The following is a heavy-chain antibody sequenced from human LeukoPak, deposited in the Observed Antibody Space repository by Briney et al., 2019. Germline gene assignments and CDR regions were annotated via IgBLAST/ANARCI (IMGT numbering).Heavy chain of an antibody. CDR2: IYTSGST. CDR1: GYSISSGYY. J-gene: IGHJ4*02. D-gene: IGHD6-6*01. CDR3: AARIAAPPGY. V-gene: IGHV4-4*07. Sequence: KPSETLSLTCAVSGYSISSGYYWGWIRQPAGKGLEWIGRIYTSGSTNYNPSLKSRVTMSVDTSKNQFSLKLSSVTAADTAVYYCAARIAAPPGYWGQGTLVTVSS.